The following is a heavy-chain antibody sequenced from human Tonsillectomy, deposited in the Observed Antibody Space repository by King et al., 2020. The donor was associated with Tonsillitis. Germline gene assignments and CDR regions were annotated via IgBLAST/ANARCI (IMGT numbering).Heavy chain of an antibody. CDR1: GYGFTDYY. Sequence: VRLVESGAEVKKPGASVKVSCKASGYGFTDYYMHWVRQAPGQGLEWMGWVNSNSGGRNYAQKFQGRVTLTRDASISTASMELRSLRSDDTAVYYCARGGKSAYGMDVWGQGTTVTVS. V-gene: IGHV1-2*02. D-gene: IGHD3-16*01. CDR2: VNSNSGGR. J-gene: IGHJ6*02. CDR3: ARGGKSAYGMDV.